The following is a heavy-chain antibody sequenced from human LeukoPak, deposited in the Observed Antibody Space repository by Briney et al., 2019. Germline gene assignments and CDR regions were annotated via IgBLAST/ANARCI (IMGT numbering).Heavy chain of an antibody. V-gene: IGHV3-33*06. J-gene: IGHJ4*02. D-gene: IGHD4-11*01. CDR3: AKDAQRGFDYSNSLEY. CDR2: IWHDGSSQ. Sequence: GESLKISCIASRFTFSHYGMHWVRQAPGKGLEWVAVIWHDGSSQYYADSVKGRFTISRDNSHNTVYLQMSSLRANDTAVYYCAKDAQRGFDYSNSLEYWGLGTLVTVSS. CDR1: RFTFSHYG.